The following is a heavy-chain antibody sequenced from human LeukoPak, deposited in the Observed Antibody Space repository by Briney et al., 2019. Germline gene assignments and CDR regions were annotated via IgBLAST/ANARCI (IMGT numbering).Heavy chain of an antibody. V-gene: IGHV1-69*13. J-gene: IGHJ6*02. CDR3: ARAVSPYYDILTGMDV. Sequence: SVKVSCKASGGTFSSYAISWVRQAPGQGLEWMGGIIPIFGTANYAQKFQGRVTITADESTSTAYMELSSLRSEDTAVYYCARAVSPYYDILTGMDVWGQGTTVTVSS. CDR1: GGTFSSYA. D-gene: IGHD3-9*01. CDR2: IIPIFGTA.